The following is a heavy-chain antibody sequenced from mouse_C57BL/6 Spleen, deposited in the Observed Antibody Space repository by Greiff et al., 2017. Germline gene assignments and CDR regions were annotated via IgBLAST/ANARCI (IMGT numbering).Heavy chain of an antibody. CDR1: GFTFSDAW. CDR2: LRNKANNHAT. CDR3: TGYYGSLWYFDV. V-gene: IGHV6-6*01. D-gene: IGHD1-1*01. J-gene: IGHJ1*03. Sequence: EVKLVESGGGLVQPGGSMKLSCAASGFTFSDAWMDWVRPSPGKGLEWVVELRNKANNHATYYAESVKGRFTISRDDSKSSVYLQMNSLRAEDTGIYYCTGYYGSLWYFDVWGTGTTVTVSS.